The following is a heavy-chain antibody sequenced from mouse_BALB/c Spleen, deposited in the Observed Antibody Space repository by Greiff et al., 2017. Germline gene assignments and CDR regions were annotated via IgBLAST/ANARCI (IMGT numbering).Heavy chain of an antibody. V-gene: IGHV1S130*01. CDR2: IHPNSGNT. CDR3: YLYGNYAMDY. J-gene: IGHJ4*01. CDR1: GYTFTSSW. D-gene: IGHD2-1*01. Sequence: QVQLQQSGSVLVRPGASVKLSCTASGYTFTSSWMHWAKQRPGQGLEWIGEIHPNSGNTNYNEKFKGKATLTVDTSSSTAYVDLSSLTSEDSAVYYCYLYGNYAMDYWGQGTSVTVSS.